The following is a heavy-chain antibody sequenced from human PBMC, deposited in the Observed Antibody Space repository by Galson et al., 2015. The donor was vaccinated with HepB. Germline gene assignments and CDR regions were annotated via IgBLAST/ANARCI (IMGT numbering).Heavy chain of an antibody. D-gene: IGHD3-22*01. J-gene: IGHJ4*02. CDR3: ARDHYYDSSGYRDFDY. Sequence: SVKVSCKASGYTFTSYGISWVRQAPGQGLEWMGWISAYNGNTNYAQKLQGRVTMTTDTSTSTAYMELRSLRSDDTAVYYCARDHYYDSSGYRDFDYWGEGTLVTVSS. V-gene: IGHV1-18*04. CDR2: ISAYNGNT. CDR1: GYTFTSYG.